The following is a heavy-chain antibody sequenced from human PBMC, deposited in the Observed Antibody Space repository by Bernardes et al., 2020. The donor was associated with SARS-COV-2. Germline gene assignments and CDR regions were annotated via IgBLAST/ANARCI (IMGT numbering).Heavy chain of an antibody. CDR3: ARGTGWFDP. CDR2: IDSNSNVL. CDR1: GFAFHTFS. J-gene: IGHJ5*02. Sequence: GGSLRLSCQASGFAFHTFSMNWLRQTPTKGLEWVAHIDSNSNVLQYAESVQGRFFISRDNVESLLYLQMNSLRDDDTAVYYCARGTGWFDPWGRGTQVIV. V-gene: IGHV3-48*02.